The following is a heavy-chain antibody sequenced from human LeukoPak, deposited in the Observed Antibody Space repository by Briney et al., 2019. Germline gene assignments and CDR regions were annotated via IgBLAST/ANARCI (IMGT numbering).Heavy chain of an antibody. D-gene: IGHD2-2*01. CDR3: ASDPVRYCSSTSCYQKGHYYYYYMDV. CDR1: GGTFSSYT. J-gene: IGHJ6*03. CDR2: IIPILGIA. V-gene: IGHV1-69*02. Sequence: SVKVSCKASGGTFSSYTISWVRQAPGEGLEWMGRIIPILGIANYAQKFQGRVTITADKSTSTAYMELSSLRSEDTAVYYCASDPVRYCSSTSCYQKGHYYYYYMDVWGKGTTVTVSS.